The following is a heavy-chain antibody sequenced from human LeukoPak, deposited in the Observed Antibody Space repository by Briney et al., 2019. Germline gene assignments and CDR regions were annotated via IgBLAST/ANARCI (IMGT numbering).Heavy chain of an antibody. CDR3: ARSQQLAGWFDP. CDR1: GYTFTGYY. CDR2: INPNSGGT. Sequence: ASVKVSCKASGYTFTGYYMHCVRQAPGQGLEWMGWINPNSGGTNYAQKFQGRVTMTRDTSISTAYMELSRLRSDDTAVYYCARSQQLAGWFDPWGQGTLVTVSS. J-gene: IGHJ5*02. V-gene: IGHV1-2*02. D-gene: IGHD6-6*01.